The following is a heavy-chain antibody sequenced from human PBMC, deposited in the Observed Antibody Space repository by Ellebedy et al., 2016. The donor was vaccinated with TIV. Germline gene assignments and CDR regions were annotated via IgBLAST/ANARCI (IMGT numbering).Heavy chain of an antibody. Sequence: SETLSLXXAVYGGSFSGYYWSWIRQPPGKGLEWIGEINHSGSTNYNPSLKSRVTISVDTSKNQFSLKLSSVTAADTAVYYCARGYYDSSGYYGYYYYGMDVWGQGTTVTVSS. CDR2: INHSGST. CDR1: GGSFSGYY. D-gene: IGHD3-22*01. J-gene: IGHJ6*02. CDR3: ARGYYDSSGYYGYYYYGMDV. V-gene: IGHV4-34*01.